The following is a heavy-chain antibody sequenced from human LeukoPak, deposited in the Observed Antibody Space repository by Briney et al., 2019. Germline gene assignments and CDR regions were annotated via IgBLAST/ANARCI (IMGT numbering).Heavy chain of an antibody. J-gene: IGHJ4*02. CDR1: GGSISSHY. D-gene: IGHD1-26*01. V-gene: IGHV4-59*11. CDR3: ARGMGLDY. Sequence: SETLSLTCTVYGGSISSHYWSWIRQPPGKGLEWIGYIYYSGSTNYNPSLKSRVTISVDTSKNQFSLKRSAVTAADTAVYYCARGMGLDYWGQGTLVTVSS. CDR2: IYYSGST.